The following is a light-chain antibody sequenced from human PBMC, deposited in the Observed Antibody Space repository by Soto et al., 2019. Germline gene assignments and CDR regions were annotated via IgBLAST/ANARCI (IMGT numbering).Light chain of an antibody. J-gene: IGLJ2*01. CDR3: SSYAGSNNPVV. Sequence: QSALTQPPSASGSPGQSVTISCTGTSSDVGSYKYVSWYQQHPGKAPKLMIYEVSQRPSGVPDRFSGSKSGNTASLTVYGLQADDEADYYCSSYAGSNNPVVFGGGTKLTVL. CDR2: EVS. CDR1: SSDVGSYKY. V-gene: IGLV2-8*01.